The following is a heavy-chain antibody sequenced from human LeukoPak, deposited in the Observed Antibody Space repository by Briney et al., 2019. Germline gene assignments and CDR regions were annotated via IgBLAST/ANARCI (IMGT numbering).Heavy chain of an antibody. V-gene: IGHV4-39*01. Sequence: SETLSLTCTVSGGSISNSSYYWGWIRQPPGKGLEWIGSMYYSGSTYYNPSLKSRATISVDTSKNQFSLKLSSVTAADTAVYYCARGPKGGTMIVVPTWSPFDYWGQGTLVTVSS. J-gene: IGHJ4*02. D-gene: IGHD3-22*01. CDR3: ARGPKGGTMIVVPTWSPFDY. CDR2: MYYSGST. CDR1: GGSISNSSYY.